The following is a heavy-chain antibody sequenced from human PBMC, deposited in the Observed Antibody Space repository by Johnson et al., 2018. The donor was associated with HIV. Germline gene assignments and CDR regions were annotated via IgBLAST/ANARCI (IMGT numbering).Heavy chain of an antibody. J-gene: IGHJ3*02. CDR2: FSYDGSYK. CDR1: GFVFSAYA. Sequence: QVQLVESGGGVVQPGRSLRLSCAASGFVFSAYAMNWVRQAPGKGWVWVAFFSYDGSYKYSADSVKGRVTISRDNSKNTLYLQMDSLRAEDTAVYYCARDRRVATITYGFDIWGQGTMVTVSS. CDR3: ARDRRVATITYGFDI. V-gene: IGHV3-30*04. D-gene: IGHD5-12*01.